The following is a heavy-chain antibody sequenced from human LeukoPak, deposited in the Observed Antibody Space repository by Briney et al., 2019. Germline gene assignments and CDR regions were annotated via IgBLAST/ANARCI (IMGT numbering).Heavy chain of an antibody. Sequence: SETPSLTCTVSGGSISGYYWSWIRQPPGKGLEWIGYIYYSGSTNYNPSLKSRVTISVDTSKNQFSLKLSSVTAADTAVYYCARNYGYCSSTSCYTLIDYWGQGTLVTVSS. V-gene: IGHV4-59*01. J-gene: IGHJ4*02. D-gene: IGHD2-2*02. CDR1: GGSISGYY. CDR2: IYYSGST. CDR3: ARNYGYCSSTSCYTLIDY.